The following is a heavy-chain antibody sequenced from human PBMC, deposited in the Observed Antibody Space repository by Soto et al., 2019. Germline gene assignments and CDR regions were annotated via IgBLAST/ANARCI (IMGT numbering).Heavy chain of an antibody. V-gene: IGHV3-66*01. CDR1: GITVSSNY. CDR2: IYSGGST. J-gene: IGHJ3*02. D-gene: IGHD2-15*01. Sequence: GGPLRLSCAASGITVSSNYMDWVRQAPGKGPEWVSLIYSGGSTDYADSVKGRFTISRDNSKNSLFLQMNSLRAEDTAVYYCARAAKTYSAFDIWGQGTMVTVSS. CDR3: ARAAKTYSAFDI.